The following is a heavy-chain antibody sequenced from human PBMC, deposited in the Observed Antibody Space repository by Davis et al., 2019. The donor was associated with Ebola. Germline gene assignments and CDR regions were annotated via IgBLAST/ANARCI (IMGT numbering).Heavy chain of an antibody. V-gene: IGHV1-8*02. CDR2: MNPNSGNT. J-gene: IGHJ6*04. CDR3: ARMFGELLYYGMDV. Sequence: ASVKVSCKASGYTFTSYAMNWVRQAPGQGLEWMGWMNPNSGNTGYAQKFQGRVTMTRNTSISTAYMELSSLRSEDTAVYYCARMFGELLYYGMDVWGKGTTVTVSS. CDR1: GYTFTSYA. D-gene: IGHD3-10*02.